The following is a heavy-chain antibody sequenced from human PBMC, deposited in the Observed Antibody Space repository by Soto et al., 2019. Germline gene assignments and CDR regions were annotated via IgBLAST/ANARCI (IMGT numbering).Heavy chain of an antibody. Sequence: VQLVESGGGVVQPGRSLRLSCAASGFTFSDYATHWVRQAPGKGLEWVAVVSHDGRNTHYADSVKGRFTISRDSSKNTVSREMASLLAEDTAVYYCAKGGRQWLVTSDFNYWGQGALVTVSS. V-gene: IGHV3-30*18. CDR3: AKGGRQWLVTSDFNY. CDR1: GFTFSDYA. D-gene: IGHD6-19*01. CDR2: VSHDGRNT. J-gene: IGHJ4*02.